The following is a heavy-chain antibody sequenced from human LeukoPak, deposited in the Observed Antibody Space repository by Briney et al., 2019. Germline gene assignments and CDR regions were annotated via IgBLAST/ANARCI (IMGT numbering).Heavy chain of an antibody. CDR2: IKQDGSEK. Sequence: GGSLRLSCAASGFTFSNYWMSWVRQAPGKGLECVANIKQDGSEKYYVDSVKGRFTISRDNAKNSLYLQMNSLRAEDTAVYYCASGGDSSSWYWFDYWGQGTLVTVSS. CDR1: GFTFSNYW. V-gene: IGHV3-7*05. D-gene: IGHD6-13*01. J-gene: IGHJ4*02. CDR3: ASGGDSSSWYWFDY.